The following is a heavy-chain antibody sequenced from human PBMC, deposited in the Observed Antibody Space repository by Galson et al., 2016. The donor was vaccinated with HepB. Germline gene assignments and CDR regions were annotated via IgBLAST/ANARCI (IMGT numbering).Heavy chain of an antibody. CDR1: GGSISSYY. Sequence: ETLSLTCTVSGGSISSYYWRWILQPPGKGLEWSGYIYHSGSTNYNPPLKSRVTISVDTSKNQFPLKLTSVTTADTAVYYCARTPSRGGMDVWGQGTTVTVSS. CDR2: IYHSGST. CDR3: ARTPSRGGMDV. J-gene: IGHJ6*02. V-gene: IGHV4-59*01. D-gene: IGHD3-10*01.